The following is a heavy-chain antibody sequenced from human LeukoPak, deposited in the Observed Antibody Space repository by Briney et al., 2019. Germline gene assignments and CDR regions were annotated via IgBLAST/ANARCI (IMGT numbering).Heavy chain of an antibody. V-gene: IGHV3-43*02. J-gene: IGHJ6*02. Sequence: GGSLRLSCAASGFTFDDYAMHWVRHAPGKGLEWVSLISGDGGSTYYADSVKGRFTISRDNSKNSLYLQMNSLRTEDTALYYCAKDMVIAALVGREYYYYGMDVWGQGTTVTVSS. CDR1: GFTFDDYA. D-gene: IGHD6-25*01. CDR3: AKDMVIAALVGREYYYYGMDV. CDR2: ISGDGGST.